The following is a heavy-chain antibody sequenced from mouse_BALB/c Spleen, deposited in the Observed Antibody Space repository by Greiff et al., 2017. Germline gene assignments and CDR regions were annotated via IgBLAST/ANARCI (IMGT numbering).Heavy chain of an antibody. CDR1: GYAFSSYW. CDR2: IYPGDGDT. Sequence: VQLQQSGAELVRPGSSVKISCKASGYAFSSYWMNWVKQRPGQGLEWIGQIYPGDGDTNYNGKFKGKATLTADKSSSTAYMQLSSLTSEDSAVYFGAREEGNAMDYWGQGTSVTVSS. V-gene: IGHV1-80*01. J-gene: IGHJ4*01. CDR3: AREEGNAMDY.